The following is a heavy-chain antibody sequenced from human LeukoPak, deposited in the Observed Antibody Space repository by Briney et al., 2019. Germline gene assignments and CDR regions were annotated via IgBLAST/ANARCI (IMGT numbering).Heavy chain of an antibody. Sequence: SETLSLTCDVSGASISRGGYSWSWIRQPPGKGLEWIGYIYHSGSTYYNPSLKSRVPISMDRSKNQFSLKLSSVTAADTAVYYCARHLYGSGSPLDYWGQGILVTVSS. J-gene: IGHJ4*02. CDR2: IYHSGST. CDR1: GASISRGGYS. V-gene: IGHV4-30-2*01. D-gene: IGHD3-10*01. CDR3: ARHLYGSGSPLDY.